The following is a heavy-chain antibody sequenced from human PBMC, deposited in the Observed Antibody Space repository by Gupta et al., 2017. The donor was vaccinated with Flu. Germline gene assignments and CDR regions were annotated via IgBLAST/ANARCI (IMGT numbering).Heavy chain of an antibody. CDR1: GFTFSGSA. V-gene: IGHV3-73*02. J-gene: IGHJ4*02. CDR3: TGNVAVAGGVGDY. D-gene: IGHD6-19*01. Sequence: EVQLVESGGNLVQPGGSLKLSCAASGFTFSGSAMYWVRQAPGKGLEWVGRIRTKANNYATVYGVSVRGRFTISRDDSKNTTYLQMNSLKTGDTAIYFCTGNVAVAGGVGDYWGQGTLVTVSS. CDR2: IRTKANNYAT.